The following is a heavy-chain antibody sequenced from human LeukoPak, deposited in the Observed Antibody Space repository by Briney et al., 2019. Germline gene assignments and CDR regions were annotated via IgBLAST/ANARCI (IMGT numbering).Heavy chain of an antibody. CDR1: GFTFSSYA. J-gene: IGHJ5*02. V-gene: IGHV3-33*08. CDR2: IWYDGSNK. CDR3: ARDRGIVVVTATHDYNWFDP. D-gene: IGHD2-21*02. Sequence: GGSLRLSCAASGFTFSSYAMHWVRQAPGKGLEWVAVIWYDGSNKYYADSVKGRFTISRDNSKNTLYLQMNSLRAEDTAVYYCARDRGIVVVTATHDYNWFDPWGQGTLVTVSS.